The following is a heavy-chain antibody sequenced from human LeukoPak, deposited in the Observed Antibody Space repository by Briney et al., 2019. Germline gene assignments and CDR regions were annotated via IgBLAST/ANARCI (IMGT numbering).Heavy chain of an antibody. D-gene: IGHD3-10*01. CDR1: GGSISSYY. J-gene: IGHJ4*02. Sequence: SETLSLTCTVSGGSISSYYWSWIQQPPGKGLEWIGYIYYSGSTNYNPSLKSRVTISVDTSKNQFSLKLSSVTAADTAVYYCARVAYYGSGSYYPDYWGQGTLVTVSS. CDR3: ARVAYYGSGSYYPDY. V-gene: IGHV4-59*01. CDR2: IYYSGST.